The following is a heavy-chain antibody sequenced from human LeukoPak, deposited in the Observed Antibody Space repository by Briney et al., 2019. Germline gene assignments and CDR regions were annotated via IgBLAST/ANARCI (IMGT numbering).Heavy chain of an antibody. D-gene: IGHD5/OR15-5a*01. Sequence: SVKVSCKASGGTFSSYAISRERQAPGQGLEWRGRIIPIRGIANYAQKFQGRVTITADKSTSTAYMELSSMRSEDTAVYYCARSSSSVNIESRYGMDVWGQGTTVTVS. CDR3: ARSSSSVNIESRYGMDV. J-gene: IGHJ6*02. CDR1: GGTFSSYA. CDR2: IIPIRGIA. V-gene: IGHV1-69*04.